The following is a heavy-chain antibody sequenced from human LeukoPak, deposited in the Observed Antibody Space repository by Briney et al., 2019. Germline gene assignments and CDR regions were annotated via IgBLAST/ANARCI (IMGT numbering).Heavy chain of an antibody. CDR3: AAIEDYSSDY. Sequence: PSETLSLTCTVSGGSISSSSYYWGWIHQPPGKGLEWIGSIYYRGSTYYNPSLKRRVTISVDTSKNQFSLKLSSVTAADTAVYYCAAIEDYSSDYWGQGTLVTVSS. V-gene: IGHV4-39*01. J-gene: IGHJ4*02. CDR1: GGSISSSSYY. D-gene: IGHD2-15*01. CDR2: IYYRGST.